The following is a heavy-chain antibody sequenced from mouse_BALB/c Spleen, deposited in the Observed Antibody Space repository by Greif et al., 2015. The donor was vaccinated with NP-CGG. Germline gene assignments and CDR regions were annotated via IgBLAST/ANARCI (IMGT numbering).Heavy chain of an antibody. V-gene: IGHV1S127*01. Sequence: QLQQPGAELVKPGASVKMSCKASGYTFTSYWMHWVKQRPGQGLEWIGVIDPSDSYTSYNQKFKGKATLTVDPSSSPSYMTLSSLTSEDSAFYNCTSELGLRKVWFASWVQGTLVTVSA. CDR3: TSELGLRKVWFAS. CDR2: IDPSDSYT. J-gene: IGHJ3*01. D-gene: IGHD3-1*01. CDR1: GYTFTSYW.